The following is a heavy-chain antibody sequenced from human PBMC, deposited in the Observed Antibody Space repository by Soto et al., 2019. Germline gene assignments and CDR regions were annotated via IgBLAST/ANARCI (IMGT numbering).Heavy chain of an antibody. CDR3: AKDSVAGRAYYYGMDV. J-gene: IGHJ6*02. V-gene: IGHV3-23*04. CDR2: ISGRGIST. Sequence: EVQLVESGGGLIQPGGSLRLSCAASGFTVSSNYMSWVRQPPGKGLEWVSAISGRGISTYYADSVKGRFTISRDNSRNTLFLQLNSLRAEDTAVYYCAKDSVAGRAYYYGMDVWGQGTTVTVSS. D-gene: IGHD6-6*01. CDR1: GFTVSSNY.